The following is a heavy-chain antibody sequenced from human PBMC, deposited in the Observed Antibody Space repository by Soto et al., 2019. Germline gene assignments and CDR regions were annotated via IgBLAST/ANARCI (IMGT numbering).Heavy chain of an antibody. CDR3: AHAGDYDLLSFDH. D-gene: IGHD4-17*01. Sequence: QITLKESGPPLVRPAQTLTLTCAFSGFSLTTTHMGVAWIRQPPGKALEWFALIYWDDDKRYSPSLKNRLAISKDTSRNRVVLTITNMNPEDTGTYFCAHAGDYDLLSFDHWGPGTLVTVSS. J-gene: IGHJ4*02. CDR2: IYWDDDK. V-gene: IGHV2-5*02. CDR1: GFSLTTTHMG.